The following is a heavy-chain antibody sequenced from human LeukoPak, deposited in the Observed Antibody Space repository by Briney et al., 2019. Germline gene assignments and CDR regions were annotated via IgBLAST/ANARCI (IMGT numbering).Heavy chain of an antibody. Sequence: GGSLRLSCAASGFTFSSYAMHWVRQAPGKGLEWVAVISFDGSNKNYADSVTGRFTISRDTSKNTLYLQVNSLRAEDTAVYCCARGGTISRGWGYFDFWGQGTLVTVSS. CDR3: ARGGTISRGWGYFDF. J-gene: IGHJ4*02. CDR1: GFTFSSYA. V-gene: IGHV3-30-3*01. D-gene: IGHD6-19*01. CDR2: ISFDGSNK.